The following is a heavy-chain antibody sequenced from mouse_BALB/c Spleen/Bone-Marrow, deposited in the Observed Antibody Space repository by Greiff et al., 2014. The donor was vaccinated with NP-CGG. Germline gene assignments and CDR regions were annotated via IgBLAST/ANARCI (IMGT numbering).Heavy chain of an antibody. Sequence: LVESGPELVKPGASVKISCKASGYTFTDYYINWVKQKPGRGLEWIGWIYPGSGNTKYNEKFKGKATLTVDTSSSTAFMQLSSVTSEVAAVYFCARSGGYYVRFAYGGQGTLVTVSA. CDR3: ARSGGYYVRFAY. CDR1: GYTFTDYY. D-gene: IGHD2-3*01. J-gene: IGHJ3*01. CDR2: IYPGSGNT. V-gene: IGHV1-84*02.